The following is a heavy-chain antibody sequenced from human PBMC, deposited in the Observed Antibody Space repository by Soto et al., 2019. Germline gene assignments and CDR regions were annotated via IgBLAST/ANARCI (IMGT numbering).Heavy chain of an antibody. CDR2: IIPIFGTA. V-gene: IGHV1-69*01. J-gene: IGHJ6*02. D-gene: IGHD2-15*01. CDR1: GGTFSSYA. CDR3: ARDPLGVVAGYYYYYGMDV. Sequence: QVQLVQSGAEVKKPGSSVKVSCKASGGTFSSYAISWVRQAPGQGLEWMGGIIPIFGTANYAQKFQGRVTITADESTSTAYMELSSLRSEDTAVYYCARDPLGVVAGYYYYYGMDVWGQGTTVTVSS.